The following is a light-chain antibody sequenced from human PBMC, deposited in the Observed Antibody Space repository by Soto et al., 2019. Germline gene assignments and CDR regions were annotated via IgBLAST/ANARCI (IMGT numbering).Light chain of an antibody. CDR1: QSLLHSNGYNY. CDR2: LGS. V-gene: IGKV2-28*01. J-gene: IGKJ1*01. Sequence: DIVMTQSPLSLPVTPGEPASISCRSSQSLLHSNGYNYLDWYLQKPGQSPQLLIYLGSNRASGLPDRFSGSGSGTDFTLKISRVEAEDVGVYYCMQPLQTPWTFGQGTKVEIK. CDR3: MQPLQTPWT.